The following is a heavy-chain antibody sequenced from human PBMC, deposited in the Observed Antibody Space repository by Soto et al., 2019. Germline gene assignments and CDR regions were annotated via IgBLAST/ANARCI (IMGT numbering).Heavy chain of an antibody. CDR3: ARDVEMATTNPPGAFDI. V-gene: IGHV1-46*01. Sequence: GSSVKVSCKASGYTFTSYYRHWVRQAPGQGLEWMGIINPSGGSTSYAQKFQGRVTMTRDTSTRTVYMELSSLRSEDTAVYYCARDVEMATTNPPGAFDIWGQGTMVTVSS. CDR2: INPSGGST. CDR1: GYTFTSYY. J-gene: IGHJ3*02. D-gene: IGHD5-12*01.